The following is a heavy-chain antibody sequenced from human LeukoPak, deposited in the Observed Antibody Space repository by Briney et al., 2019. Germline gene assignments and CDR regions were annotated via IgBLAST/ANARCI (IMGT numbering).Heavy chain of an antibody. CDR3: ARGLAAAGTGRAD. Sequence: PGGSLRLSCAASGFTFSSYSMNWVRQAPGKGLEWVSSISSSSSYIYYADSVKGRFTISRDNAKNSLYLQMNSLRAEDTAVYYCARGLAAAGTGRADWGKGTLVTVSS. J-gene: IGHJ4*02. D-gene: IGHD6-13*01. CDR1: GFTFSSYS. V-gene: IGHV3-21*01. CDR2: ISSSSSYI.